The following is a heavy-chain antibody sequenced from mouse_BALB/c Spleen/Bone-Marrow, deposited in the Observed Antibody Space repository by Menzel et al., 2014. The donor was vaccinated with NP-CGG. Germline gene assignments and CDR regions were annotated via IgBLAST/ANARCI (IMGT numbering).Heavy chain of an antibody. CDR2: IDPYYGGI. CDR1: GYSFTGYN. D-gene: IGHD2-14*01. CDR3: ARSIEYRPLTY. J-gene: IGHJ3*01. V-gene: IGHV1-39*01. Sequence: EVQLQQSGPELEKPGASVKISCKASGYSFTGYNMNWVKQSNGKSLEWIGNIDPYYGGISYSQKFKDKATLTVDKSFSTAYMQLKSLTSEDSAVYYCARSIEYRPLTYWGQGTLVTVSA.